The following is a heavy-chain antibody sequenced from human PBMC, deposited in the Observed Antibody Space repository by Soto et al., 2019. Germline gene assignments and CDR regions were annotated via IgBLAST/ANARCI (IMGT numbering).Heavy chain of an antibody. V-gene: IGHV4-34*01. CDR2: INHSGST. CDR1: GGSFSDYY. D-gene: IGHD4-17*01. CDR3: ARSPYGDYVAY. J-gene: IGHJ4*02. Sequence: QVQLQQWGAGLLKPSETLSLTCAVYGGSFSDYYWSWIRQPPGKGLEWIGEINHSGSTNYNPSLKSRVTISVDTSKNEFSLKLSSVTAADTAVDYCARSPYGDYVAYWGQGTLVTVSS.